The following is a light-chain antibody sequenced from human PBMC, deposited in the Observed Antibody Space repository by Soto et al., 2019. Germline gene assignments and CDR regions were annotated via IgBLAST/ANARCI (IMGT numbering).Light chain of an antibody. CDR2: GAS. J-gene: IGKJ1*01. V-gene: IGKV3-20*01. CDR3: QQYGGSLSWT. Sequence: EVVLTQSPGTLSLSPGERATLSCRASQSVSSNYLAWYQHKPGQAPRLLIYGASDRAAGIPDRFSGGGSGTDFTLTISRLEPEDFAGYYCQQYGGSLSWTFGQGTKVDIK. CDR1: QSVSSNY.